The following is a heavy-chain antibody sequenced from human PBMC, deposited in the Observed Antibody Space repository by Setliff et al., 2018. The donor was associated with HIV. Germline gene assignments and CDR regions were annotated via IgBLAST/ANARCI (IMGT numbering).Heavy chain of an antibody. J-gene: IGHJ4*02. CDR1: GDSISGYY. CDR2: MHTSGNT. D-gene: IGHD2-15*01. Sequence: SEALSLTCTSSGDSISGYYWSWIRQPAGKGLEWIGRMHTSGNTNYNPSLKSRVTMSVDTSKNQFSLRLSSVTAADTAVYYCARGGRSDGYHIASWGQGILVTVSS. V-gene: IGHV4-4*07. CDR3: ARGGRSDGYHIAS.